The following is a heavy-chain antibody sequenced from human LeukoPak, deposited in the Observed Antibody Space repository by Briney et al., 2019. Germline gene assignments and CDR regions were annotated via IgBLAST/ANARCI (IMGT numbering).Heavy chain of an antibody. D-gene: IGHD6-13*01. Sequence: PSETLSLTCSVSGYSIRSAYYWGWIRQPPGKGQEWIGTIFHSGSTYYNPSLKSRVSTSIDTSKNQFSLKLTPVTAADTDVYYCARVLGTAAAGAFDHWGQATLVTVSS. J-gene: IGHJ4*02. CDR3: ARVLGTAAAGAFDH. CDR1: GYSIRSAYY. CDR2: IFHSGST. V-gene: IGHV4-38-2*02.